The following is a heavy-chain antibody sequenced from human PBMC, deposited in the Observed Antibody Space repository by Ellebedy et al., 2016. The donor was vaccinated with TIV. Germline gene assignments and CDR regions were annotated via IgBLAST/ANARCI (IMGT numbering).Heavy chain of an antibody. CDR1: GFTFRSYW. CDR3: SRDQDGMGGTSDY. Sequence: AGSLRLSXSVSGFTFRSYWMHWFRQVPGKGLVWASRIDNDGRNTYYADSVKGRFTISRDNGKNTLYLQMNGLRAEDTAIYYCSRDQDGMGGTSDYWGQGALVTVSS. V-gene: IGHV3-74*01. J-gene: IGHJ4*02. D-gene: IGHD1-26*01. CDR2: IDNDGRNT.